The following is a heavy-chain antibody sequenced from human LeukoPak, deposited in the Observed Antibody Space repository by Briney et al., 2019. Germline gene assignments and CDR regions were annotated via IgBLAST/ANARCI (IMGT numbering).Heavy chain of an antibody. Sequence: PGGSLRLSCAASGFIFSSYGMHWVRQAPGKGLDWLAVIWYDGTYKFYADSVKGRFTISRDNSKNTLYLQMNSLRAEDTAVYCCARESDIAAAGTAFFDYWGQGTLVTVSS. CDR3: ARESDIAAAGTAFFDY. V-gene: IGHV3-33*01. J-gene: IGHJ4*02. CDR2: IWYDGTYK. D-gene: IGHD6-13*01. CDR1: GFIFSSYG.